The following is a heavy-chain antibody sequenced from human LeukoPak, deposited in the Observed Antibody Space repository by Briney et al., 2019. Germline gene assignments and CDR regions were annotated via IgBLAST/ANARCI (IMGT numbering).Heavy chain of an antibody. J-gene: IGHJ4*02. CDR1: GFTFSSYA. Sequence: GGSLRLSCAASGFTFSSYAMHWVRQAPGKGLEWVAGISYDGSNKYYADSVKGRFTISRDNSKNTLYLQMNSLRAEDTAVYYCARALPRIAVAGTYFDYWGQGTLVTVSS. D-gene: IGHD6-19*01. CDR2: ISYDGSNK. V-gene: IGHV3-30-3*01. CDR3: ARALPRIAVAGTYFDY.